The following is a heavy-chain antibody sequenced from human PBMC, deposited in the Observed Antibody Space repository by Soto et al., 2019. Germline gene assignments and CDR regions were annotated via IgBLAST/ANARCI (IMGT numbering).Heavy chain of an antibody. CDR2: IWYDGSNK. CDR3: AIIHTIGGRYADFGP. Sequence: PGGSLRRSCAASGFTFSSYGMHWVRQAPGKGLEWVAVIWYDGSNKYYADSVKGRFTISRDNAKNSLFLQMNSLRAEDTAVYYCAIIHTIGGRYADFGPWGQGTLVTVSS. J-gene: IGHJ5*02. D-gene: IGHD6-19*01. CDR1: GFTFSSYG. V-gene: IGHV3-33*03.